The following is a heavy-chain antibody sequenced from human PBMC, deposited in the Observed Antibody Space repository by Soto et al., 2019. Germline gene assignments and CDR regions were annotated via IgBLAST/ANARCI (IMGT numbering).Heavy chain of an antibody. D-gene: IGHD4-17*01. CDR2: ISSSSSYI. Sequence: GGSLRLSCAASGFTFSSYSMNWVRQAPGKGLEWVSSISSSSSYIYYADSVKGRFTISRDNAKNSLYLQMNSLRAEDTAVYYCARDGNEHDYGDYFDYWGQGTLVTVSS. V-gene: IGHV3-21*01. CDR3: ARDGNEHDYGDYFDY. J-gene: IGHJ4*02. CDR1: GFTFSSYS.